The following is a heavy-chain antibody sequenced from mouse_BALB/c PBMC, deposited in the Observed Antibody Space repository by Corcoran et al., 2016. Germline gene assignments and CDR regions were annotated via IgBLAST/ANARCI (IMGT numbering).Heavy chain of an antibody. V-gene: IGHV14-3*02. D-gene: IGHD2-4*01. J-gene: IGHJ4*01. CDR1: GFNIKDTY. CDR2: IDPANGNT. CDR3: ARYDYGAMDY. Sequence: EVQLQQSGAELVKPGASVKLSCTASGFNIKDTYMHWVKQRPEQDLEWIGRIDPANGNTKYDPKFQGKATITADTSSNTAYLQLSSLTSEDTAVYYCARYDYGAMDYWGQGTSVTVSS.